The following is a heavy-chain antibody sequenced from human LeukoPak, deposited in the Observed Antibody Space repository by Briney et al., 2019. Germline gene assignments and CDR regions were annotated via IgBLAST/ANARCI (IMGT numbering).Heavy chain of an antibody. Sequence: PGGSLRLSCAASGFTFSDSYLSWIRQAPGKGLEWISYIGPSGSTIYYADSVKGRFTVSRDNAEKSLYLQMNSLRADDTAVYYCARLRYASGWFDYWGQGTPVTVSS. J-gene: IGHJ4*02. CDR2: IGPSGSTI. CDR3: ARLRYASGWFDY. D-gene: IGHD6-19*01. V-gene: IGHV3-11*01. CDR1: GFTFSDSY.